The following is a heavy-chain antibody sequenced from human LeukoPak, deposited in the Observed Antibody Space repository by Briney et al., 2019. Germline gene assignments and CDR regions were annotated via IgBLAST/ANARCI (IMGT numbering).Heavy chain of an antibody. V-gene: IGHV3-30-3*01. CDR1: GFTFSSYA. D-gene: IGHD3-10*01. J-gene: IGHJ4*02. CDR3: ARAFQRKIWFGELLLY. CDR2: ISYDGSNK. Sequence: GGSLRLSCAASGFTFSSYAMHWVRQAPGKGLEWVAVISYDGSNKYYADSVKGRFTISRDNSKNTLYLQMNSLRAEDTAVYYCARAFQRKIWFGELLLYWGQGTLVTVSS.